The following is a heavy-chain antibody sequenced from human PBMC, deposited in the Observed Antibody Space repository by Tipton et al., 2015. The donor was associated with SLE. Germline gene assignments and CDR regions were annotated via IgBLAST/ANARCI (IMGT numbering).Heavy chain of an antibody. V-gene: IGHV3-33*08. CDR2: IWFDGSLR. CDR3: VGGSSDSYHFDH. D-gene: IGHD2-21*02. J-gene: IGHJ4*02. CDR1: GFTFSSYG. Sequence: SLRLSCAASGFTFSSYGMHWVRQAPGKGLEWVALIWFDGSLRYYEDSVNGRFTISRDNSRNTLFLQMDSLRAEDTAVYYCVGGSSDSYHFDHWGQGTPVTVSS.